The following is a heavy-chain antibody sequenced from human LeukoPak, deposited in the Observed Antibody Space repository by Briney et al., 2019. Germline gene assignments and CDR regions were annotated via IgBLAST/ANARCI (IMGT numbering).Heavy chain of an antibody. CDR2: IIPIFGTA. D-gene: IGHD3-22*01. CDR1: GGSFSSYA. Sequence: SVRVSCKASGGSFSSYAISWVRQAPGQGLEWMGGIIPIFGTANYAQKFQGRVTITADESTSTAYMELSSLRSEDTAVYYCARSSDSGYPAQVGYWGQGTLVTVSS. V-gene: IGHV1-69*13. J-gene: IGHJ4*02. CDR3: ARSSDSGYPAQVGY.